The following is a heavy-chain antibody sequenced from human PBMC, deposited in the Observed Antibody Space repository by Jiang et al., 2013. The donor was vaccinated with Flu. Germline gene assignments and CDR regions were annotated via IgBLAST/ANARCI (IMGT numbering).Heavy chain of an antibody. V-gene: IGHV1-46*01. CDR3: ARNYNSGFDY. Sequence: CKASGYTFTDYYIHWVRQAPGQGLEWMGFINPTGDATSYAQKFQARVSMTRDTSTSTVYMALSSLTSEDTAVYFCARNYNSGFDYWGQGTLVTVSS. D-gene: IGHD5-24*01. CDR2: INPTGDAT. CDR1: GYTFTDYY. J-gene: IGHJ4*02.